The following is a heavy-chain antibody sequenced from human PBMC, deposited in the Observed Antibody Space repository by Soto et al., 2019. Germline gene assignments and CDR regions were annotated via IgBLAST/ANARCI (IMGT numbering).Heavy chain of an antibody. CDR1: GFTFSSYA. J-gene: IGHJ5*02. CDR3: AKDLKDSSGWYGELNYNWFDP. Sequence: EVQLLESGGGLVQPGGSLRLSCAASGFTFSSYAMSWVRQAPGKGLEWVSAISGSGGSTYYADSVKGRFTISRDNSKKTLYLQMNSLRAEDTAVYYCAKDLKDSSGWYGELNYNWFDPWGQGTLVTVSS. V-gene: IGHV3-23*01. D-gene: IGHD6-19*01. CDR2: ISGSGGST.